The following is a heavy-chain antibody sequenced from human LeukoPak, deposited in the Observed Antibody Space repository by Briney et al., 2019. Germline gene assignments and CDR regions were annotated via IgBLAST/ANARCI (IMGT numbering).Heavy chain of an antibody. CDR3: TRGITGHYRSLGGFAFDI. Sequence: SETLSLTCTVSGASITQHYWSWIRQPPGKGLEYIGYFYYDGSTNYTSSVRSRVTILVDTSKNQFTLNLRPVSAADTAKYYCTRGITGHYRSLGGFAFDIWGQGTMVAVSS. D-gene: IGHD3-16*01. V-gene: IGHV4-59*11. J-gene: IGHJ3*02. CDR2: FYYDGST. CDR1: GASITQHY.